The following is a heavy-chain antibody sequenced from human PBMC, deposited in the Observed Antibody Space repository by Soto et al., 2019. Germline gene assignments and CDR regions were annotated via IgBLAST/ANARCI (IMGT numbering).Heavy chain of an antibody. D-gene: IGHD2-21*02. CDR1: GFTFSSYT. CDR3: TTWLTAHFDY. Sequence: LRLSCAASGFTFSSYTLNWVRRAPGKGLEWVATSSDRRTGNTHYSDSVRGRFTLSRDYSRNILFLQMDSLRADDTALYYCTTWLTAHFDYWGRGTQVTVSS. V-gene: IGHV3-23*01. J-gene: IGHJ4*02. CDR2: SSDRRTGNT.